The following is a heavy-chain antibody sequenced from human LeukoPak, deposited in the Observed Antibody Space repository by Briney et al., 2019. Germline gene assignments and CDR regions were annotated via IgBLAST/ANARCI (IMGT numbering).Heavy chain of an antibody. Sequence: SETLSLTCTVSGGSFTSYYWSWIRQPPGKGLEWIGSIYYSGSTNYNPFLKSRVTISVDTSKNQFSLKLSSVTAADTALYYCARENGYRYDYWGQGTLVTVSS. V-gene: IGHV4-59*01. CDR2: IYYSGST. D-gene: IGHD5-18*01. J-gene: IGHJ4*02. CDR1: GGSFTSYY. CDR3: ARENGYRYDY.